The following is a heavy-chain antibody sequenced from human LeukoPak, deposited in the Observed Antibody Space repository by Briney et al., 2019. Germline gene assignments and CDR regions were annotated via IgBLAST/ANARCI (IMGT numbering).Heavy chain of an antibody. CDR2: IYYSRST. D-gene: IGHD2/OR15-2a*01. J-gene: IGHJ6*03. CDR3: ARGNIVTEYYYYYYMDV. CDR1: GGSISSYY. Sequence: PSETLSLTCTVSGGSISSYYWSWIRQPPGKGLEWIGYIYYSRSTNYNPSLKSRVTISVDTSKNQFSLKLSSVTAADTAVYYCARGNIVTEYYYYYYMDVWGKGTTVTISS. V-gene: IGHV4-59*01.